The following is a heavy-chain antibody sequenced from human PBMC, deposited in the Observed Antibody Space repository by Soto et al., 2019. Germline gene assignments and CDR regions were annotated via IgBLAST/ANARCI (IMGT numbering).Heavy chain of an antibody. D-gene: IGHD2-2*01. CDR3: AYPRHQLLFRGFDY. J-gene: IGHJ4*02. Sequence: QVQLQQWGAGLLKPSETLSLTCAVYGGSFSGYYWSWIRQPPGKGLEWIGEINHSGSTNYNPSLKSRVTISVHTSKNRFSLKLRSVAAADTAVYYCAYPRHQLLFRGFDYWGQGTLVTVSS. V-gene: IGHV4-34*01. CDR2: INHSGST. CDR1: GGSFSGYY.